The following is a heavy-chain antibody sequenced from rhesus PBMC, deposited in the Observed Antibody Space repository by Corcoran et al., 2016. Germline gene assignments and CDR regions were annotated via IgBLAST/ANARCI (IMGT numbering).Heavy chain of an antibody. V-gene: IGHV4-106*01. CDR3: ARDLTVATISSDY. CDR2: IYGSGGGT. D-gene: IGHD4-29*01. Sequence: QVQLQESGPGLVKPSETLSLTCAVSGGSISDDYYWSCIRLPPGQGLEWIGYIYGSGGGTNYNPSLKNRVTISIDTSKNQFSLKLSSVTAADTAVYYCARDLTVATISSDYWGQGVLVTVSS. CDR1: GGSISDDYY. J-gene: IGHJ4*01.